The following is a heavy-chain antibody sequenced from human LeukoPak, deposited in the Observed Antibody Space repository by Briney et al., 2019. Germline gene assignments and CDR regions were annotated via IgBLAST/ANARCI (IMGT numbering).Heavy chain of an antibody. CDR2: IYDSGST. D-gene: IGHD6-13*01. CDR3: ARQSFYIGSWIDY. Sequence: SETLSLTCTVSGGSISRYYWSWIRHPPGKRLEWIGYIYDSGSTNYNPSLKSRVTISADTSKNQFSLKLSSVTAADTAVYYCARQSFYIGSWIDYWGQGTLVTVSS. J-gene: IGHJ4*02. CDR1: GGSISRYY. V-gene: IGHV4-59*01.